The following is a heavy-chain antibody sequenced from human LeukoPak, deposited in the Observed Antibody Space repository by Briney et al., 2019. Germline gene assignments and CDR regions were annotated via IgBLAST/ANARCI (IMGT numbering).Heavy chain of an antibody. CDR2: IFQGGGEI. CDR3: AKEHYGSGSPADY. CDR1: GFTFSNFA. Sequence: PGGSLRLSCAASGFTFSNFAMIWVRQPPGKGLEWASSIFQGGGEIHYADSVRGRFTISRDNSKNTLYLQMNSLRAEDTAVYYCAKEHYGSGSPADYWGQGTLVTVSS. D-gene: IGHD3-10*01. J-gene: IGHJ4*02. V-gene: IGHV3-23*01.